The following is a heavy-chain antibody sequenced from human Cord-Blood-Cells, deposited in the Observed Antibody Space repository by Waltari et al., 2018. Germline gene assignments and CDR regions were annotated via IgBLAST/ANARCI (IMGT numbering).Heavy chain of an antibody. J-gene: IGHJ4*02. CDR2: IYHSGST. V-gene: IGHV4-38-2*02. CDR1: GYSISSGYY. Sequence: QVQLQESGSGLVKPSETLSLTCAVSGYSISSGYYWGWLRQPPGKGLEWIGSIYHSGSTYYNPSLKSRVTISVDTSKNQFSLKLSSVTAADTAVYYCARDGATMVQGVIDYWGQGTLVTVSS. CDR3: ARDGATMVQGVIDY. D-gene: IGHD3-10*01.